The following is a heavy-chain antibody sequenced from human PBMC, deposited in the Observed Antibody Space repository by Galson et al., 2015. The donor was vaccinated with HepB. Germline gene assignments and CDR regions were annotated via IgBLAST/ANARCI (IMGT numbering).Heavy chain of an antibody. CDR3: VKQVVRGHDGCDL. CDR2: ISSNGRTT. Sequence: SLRLSCAGSGFIFSGFSMHWIRQAPGKGLEYVSAISSNGRTTFYADSVRGRFAISRDNSKNTLYLQMISLRVEDTAVYYCVKQVVRGHDGCDLWGQGTMVTVSS. D-gene: IGHD3-10*01. CDR1: GFIFSGFS. V-gene: IGHV3-64D*06. J-gene: IGHJ3*01.